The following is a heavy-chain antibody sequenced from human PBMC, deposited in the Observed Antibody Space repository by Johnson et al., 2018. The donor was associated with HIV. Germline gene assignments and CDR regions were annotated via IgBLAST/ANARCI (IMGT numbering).Heavy chain of an antibody. D-gene: IGHD4-17*01. CDR1: GFTFSTYA. CDR3: ATHLSDFDDTLTDDAFDI. CDR2: ISGRGDNT. Sequence: VQLVESGGGLVQPGGSLGLSCAASGFTFSTYAMTWVRQAPGKGLVWVSVISGRGDNTYYADSVKGRFTISRDNSKNTLYLQISSLRGEDTAIYYCATHLSDFDDTLTDDAFDIWGQGTVVTVSS. V-gene: IGHV3-23*04. J-gene: IGHJ3*02.